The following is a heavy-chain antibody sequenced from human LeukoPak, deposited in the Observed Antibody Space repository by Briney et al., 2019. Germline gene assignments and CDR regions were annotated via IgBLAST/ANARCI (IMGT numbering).Heavy chain of an antibody. V-gene: IGHV3-30*04. CDR2: ISYDGSNK. Sequence: PGGSLRLSCAASGFTFSRYAMHWVRQAPGKGLEWVAIISYDGSNKYSGDSVKGRFTIFRDNSKNTLYLQMNSLRAEDTAVYYCAKAPDYDSPDAFDIWGQGTMVTVSS. D-gene: IGHD3-22*01. J-gene: IGHJ3*02. CDR1: GFTFSRYA. CDR3: AKAPDYDSPDAFDI.